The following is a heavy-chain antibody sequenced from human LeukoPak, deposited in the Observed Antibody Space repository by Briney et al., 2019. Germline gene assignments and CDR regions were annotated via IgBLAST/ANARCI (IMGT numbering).Heavy chain of an antibody. CDR2: IQSDGSNK. CDR1: GFTFSSYG. Sequence: PGGSLRLSCAASGFTFSSYGMHWVRQAPGKGLECAAFIQSDGSNKYYSDSVKGRFTISRDNSKNTLYLQMNSLRVEDTAVYYCATHCSGTSCHRDYWGQGTLVTVSS. J-gene: IGHJ4*02. CDR3: ATHCSGTSCHRDY. V-gene: IGHV3-30*02. D-gene: IGHD2-2*01.